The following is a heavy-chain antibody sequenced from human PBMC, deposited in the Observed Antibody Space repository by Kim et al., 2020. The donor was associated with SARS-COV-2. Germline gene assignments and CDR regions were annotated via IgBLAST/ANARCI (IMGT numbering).Heavy chain of an antibody. D-gene: IGHD3-3*01. CDR3: ARGAYDFWSGYPADSLVDY. V-gene: IGHV1-18*01. Sequence: ASVKVSCKASGYTFTSYGISWVRQAPGQGLEWMGWISAYNGNTNYAQKLQGRVTMTTDTSTSTAYMELRSLRSDDTAVYYCARGAYDFWSGYPADSLVDYWGQGTLVTVSS. CDR2: ISAYNGNT. CDR1: GYTFTSYG. J-gene: IGHJ4*02.